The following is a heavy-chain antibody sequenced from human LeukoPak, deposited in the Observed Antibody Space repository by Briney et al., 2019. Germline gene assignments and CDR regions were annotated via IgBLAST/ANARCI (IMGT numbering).Heavy chain of an antibody. CDR2: IYYSGST. CDR3: ARARGIVVPAAMEYYYYYMDV. V-gene: IGHV4-59*01. J-gene: IGHJ6*03. Sequence: SETLFLTCTVSVGSISSYYWSWIRQPPGKGLEWIGYIYYSGSTNYNASLKSRVLISVATSKNQFSLKLSSVTAADTAVYYCARARGIVVPAAMEYYYYYMDVWGKGTTVTVSS. D-gene: IGHD2-2*01. CDR1: VGSISSYY.